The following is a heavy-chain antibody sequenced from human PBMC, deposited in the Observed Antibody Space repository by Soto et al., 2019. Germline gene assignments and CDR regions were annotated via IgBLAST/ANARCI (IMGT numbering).Heavy chain of an antibody. D-gene: IGHD5-12*01. Sequence: QVQLVESGGGVVQPLRSLRLSCAVSGFTFSTYGMHWVRQDPGKGLECVAVISYDGNYIYYADSVKGRFTISRDISKYKRYMQMNSLRGEDTAVYYCARGSKAGDGYNSVDYYYNGMDVWGQGTTVTVSS. CDR1: GFTFSTYG. CDR3: ARGSKAGDGYNSVDYYYNGMDV. CDR2: ISYDGNYI. V-gene: IGHV3-30*03. J-gene: IGHJ6*02.